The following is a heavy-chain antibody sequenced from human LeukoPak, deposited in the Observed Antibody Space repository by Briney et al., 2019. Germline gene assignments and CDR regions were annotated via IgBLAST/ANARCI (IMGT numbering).Heavy chain of an antibody. Sequence: PGGSLRLSCAASGFTSSSYWMHWVRQVPGKGLVWVSRINSDGSSTSYADSVKGRFTISRDNAENTLYLQMNSLRAEDTAVYYCARDMFGKYFYDGSGPLVDSWGQGTLVTVSP. J-gene: IGHJ4*02. V-gene: IGHV3-74*01. CDR3: ARDMFGKYFYDGSGPLVDS. D-gene: IGHD3-22*01. CDR1: GFTSSSYW. CDR2: INSDGSST.